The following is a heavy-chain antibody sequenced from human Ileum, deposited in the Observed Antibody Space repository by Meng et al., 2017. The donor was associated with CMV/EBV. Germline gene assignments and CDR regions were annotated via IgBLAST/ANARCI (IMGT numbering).Heavy chain of an antibody. CDR3: AVIQLASY. Sequence: SVSVSCTAAGYTFTGYYMHWVRQAPGQGLEWMGWINPNSGGTNYAQKFQGRVTMTRDTSISTAYMELSRLRSDDTAVYYCAVIQLASYWGQGTLVTVSS. CDR1: GYTFTGYY. D-gene: IGHD5-18*01. V-gene: IGHV1-2*02. CDR2: INPNSGGT. J-gene: IGHJ4*02.